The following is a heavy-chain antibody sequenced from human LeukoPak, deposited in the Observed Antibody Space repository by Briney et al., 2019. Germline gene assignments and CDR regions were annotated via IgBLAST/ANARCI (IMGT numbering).Heavy chain of an antibody. D-gene: IGHD6-19*01. J-gene: IGHJ5*02. V-gene: IGHV3-23*01. CDR2: ISGSGGST. Sequence: HPGGSLRLSCAASGFTFSSYAMSWVRQAPGKGLEWVSAISGSGGSTYYADSVKGRFTISRDNSKNTLYLQMNSLRAEDTAIYYCARDFSSGWFDPWGQGTLVTVSS. CDR3: ARDFSSGWFDP. CDR1: GFTFSSYA.